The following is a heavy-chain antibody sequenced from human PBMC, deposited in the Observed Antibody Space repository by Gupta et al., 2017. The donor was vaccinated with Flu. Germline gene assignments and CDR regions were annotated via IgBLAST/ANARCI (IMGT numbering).Heavy chain of an antibody. Sequence: GVMTDPRGPLRLSCFASGLNYTPYSMTRIRQASGKGLEWVSYISGDSKTIHYSDSVKGRFTVSRDNAKNSLFLQMNSLRADDTATYYCARYNDFWSGFAPYGMDVWGQGTTVTVSS. V-gene: IGHV3-11*01. CDR3: ARYNDFWSGFAPYGMDV. CDR1: GLNYTPYS. D-gene: IGHD3-3*01. CDR2: ISGDSKTI. J-gene: IGHJ6*02.